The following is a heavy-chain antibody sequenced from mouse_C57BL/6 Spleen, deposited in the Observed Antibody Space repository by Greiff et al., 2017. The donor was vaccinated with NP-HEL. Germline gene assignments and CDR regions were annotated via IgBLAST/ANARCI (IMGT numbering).Heavy chain of an antibody. CDR3: ARGFITTSWFAY. D-gene: IGHD1-1*01. CDR1: GYTFTDYY. CDR2: INPYNGGT. J-gene: IGHJ3*01. Sequence: VQLQQSGPVLVKPGASVKMSCKASGYTFTDYYMNWVKQSHGKSLEWIGVINPYNGGTSYNQKFKGKATLTVDKSSSTAYMELNSLTSEDSAVYYCARGFITTSWFAYWGQGTLVTVSA. V-gene: IGHV1-19*01.